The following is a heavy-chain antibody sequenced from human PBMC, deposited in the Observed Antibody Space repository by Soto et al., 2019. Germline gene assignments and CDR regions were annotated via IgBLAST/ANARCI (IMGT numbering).Heavy chain of an antibody. D-gene: IGHD4-17*01. CDR3: AKGGGSNGDYVGH. Sequence: QVQVVESGGGVVQPGRSLRLSCAASGFTFRSNGMHWVRQAQGKGLEWVAVIWYDGSNKYYEDSVKGRFTISRDNSKKTVYLQMNSLRADDTAVYYCAKGGGSNGDYVGHWGQGTLVTVSS. CDR2: IWYDGSNK. V-gene: IGHV3-33*03. CDR1: GFTFRSNG. J-gene: IGHJ5*02.